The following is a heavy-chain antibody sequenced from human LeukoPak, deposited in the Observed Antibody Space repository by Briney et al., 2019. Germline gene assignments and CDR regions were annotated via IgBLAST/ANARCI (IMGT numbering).Heavy chain of an antibody. D-gene: IGHD6-19*01. CDR2: IWYDGSNK. V-gene: IGHV3-33*08. CDR1: GFTFSSYW. J-gene: IGHJ4*02. CDR3: VRAGTWGQWLVFDY. Sequence: GGSLRLSCAASGFTFSSYWMSWVRQAPGKGLEWVAAIWYDGSNKYYADSVRGRFTISRDNSKNTLYLQMNSLRAQDTAVYYCVRAGTWGQWLVFDYWGQGTLVTVSS.